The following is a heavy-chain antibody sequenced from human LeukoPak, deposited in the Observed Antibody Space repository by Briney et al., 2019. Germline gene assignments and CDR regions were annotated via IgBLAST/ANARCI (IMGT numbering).Heavy chain of an antibody. J-gene: IGHJ4*02. D-gene: IGHD1-26*01. Sequence: SVKVSCKASGGTFSRYAISWVRQAPGRRLELMGGIIPIFGTANYALKFQGRVTITADESTSTAYMELSSLRSEDTAVYYCARDPYSGSDLTALNWGQGTLVTVSS. CDR3: ARDPYSGSDLTALN. V-gene: IGHV1-69*13. CDR1: GGTFSRYA. CDR2: IIPIFGTA.